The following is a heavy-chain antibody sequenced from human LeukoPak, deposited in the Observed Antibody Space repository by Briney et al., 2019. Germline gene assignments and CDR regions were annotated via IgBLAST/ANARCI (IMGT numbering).Heavy chain of an antibody. V-gene: IGHV3-23*01. CDR3: AKDPQENRSSWLILYFDS. D-gene: IGHD6-13*01. Sequence: GGSLRLSCVASGFTFGSYAMSWVRQAPGKGLEWVSATSGRGDYTYYADSVKGRFTLSRDNSKNTVYLQMNSLRADDTALYYCAKDPQENRSSWLILYFDSWGQGSLVTVSS. CDR1: GFTFGSYA. J-gene: IGHJ4*02. CDR2: TSGRGDYT.